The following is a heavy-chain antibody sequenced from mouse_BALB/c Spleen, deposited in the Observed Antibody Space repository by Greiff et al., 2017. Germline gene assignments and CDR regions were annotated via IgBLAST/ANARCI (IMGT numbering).Heavy chain of an antibody. CDR3: VRDYNAMDY. J-gene: IGHJ4*01. CDR1: GFSLTSYD. Sequence: VQLQQSGPGLVAPSQSLSITCTVSGFSLTSYDISWIRQPPGKGLEWLGVIWTGGGTNYNSAFMSRLSISKDNSKSQVFLKMNSLQTDDTAIYYCVRDYNAMDYWGQGTSVTVSS. D-gene: IGHD2-12*01. CDR2: IWTGGGT. V-gene: IGHV2-9-2*01.